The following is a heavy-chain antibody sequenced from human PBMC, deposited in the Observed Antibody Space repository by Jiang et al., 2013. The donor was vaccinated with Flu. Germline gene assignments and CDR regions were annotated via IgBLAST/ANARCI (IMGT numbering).Heavy chain of an antibody. CDR2: IYWDDDK. V-gene: IGHV2-5*02. J-gene: IGHJ4*02. D-gene: IGHD2-8*01. CDR1: GFSLSTSGVG. CDR3: AHTHGFVLMVYAIRAYYFDY. Sequence: KPTQTLTLTCTFSGFSLSTSGVGVGWIRQPPGKALEWLALIYWDDDKRYSPSLKSRLTITKDTSKNQVVLTMTNMDPVDTATYYCAHTHGFVLMVYAIRAYYFDYWGQGTLVTVSS.